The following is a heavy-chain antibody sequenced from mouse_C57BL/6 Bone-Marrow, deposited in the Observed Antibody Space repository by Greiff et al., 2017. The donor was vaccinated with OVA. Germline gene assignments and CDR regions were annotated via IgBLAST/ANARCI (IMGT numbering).Heavy chain of an antibody. D-gene: IGHD3-2*02. CDR2: IYPGSGNT. J-gene: IGHJ2*01. CDR3: ARSAQATFAY. Sequence: VQLQQSGPELVKPGASVKISCKASGYSFTSYYIHWVKQRPGQGLEWIGWIYPGSGNTKYNEKFKGKATLTADTSSSTAYMQLSSLTSEDSAVYYCARSAQATFAYWGQGTTLTVSS. CDR1: GYSFTSYY. V-gene: IGHV1-66*01.